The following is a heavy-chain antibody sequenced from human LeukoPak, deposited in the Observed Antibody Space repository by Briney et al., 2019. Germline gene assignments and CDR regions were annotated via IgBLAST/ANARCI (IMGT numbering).Heavy chain of an antibody. J-gene: IGHJ4*02. CDR3: ARWYSSSWYYFDY. CDR1: GGSISSGGYY. V-gene: IGHV4-31*03. Sequence: SETLSLTCTVSGGSISSGGYYWSWIRQHPGKGLEWIWYIYYSGSTYYNPSLKSRVTISVDTSKNQFSLKLSSVTAADTAVYYCARWYSSSWYYFDYWGQGTLVTVSS. D-gene: IGHD6-13*01. CDR2: IYYSGST.